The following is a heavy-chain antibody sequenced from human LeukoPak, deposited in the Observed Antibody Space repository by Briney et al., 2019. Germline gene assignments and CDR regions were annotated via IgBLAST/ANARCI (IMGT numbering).Heavy chain of an antibody. CDR1: GFTFSSYA. CDR2: ISANGGTT. D-gene: IGHD6-6*01. CDR3: AKDSSSSFYYYYMDV. J-gene: IGHJ6*03. V-gene: IGHV3-23*01. Sequence: GGSLRLSCAASGFTFSSYAMSWVRQAPGKGLEWVSAISANGGTTDYTDSVKGRLTISRDNPKNTLSLQMNSLRAEDTAVYYCAKDSSSSFYYYYMDVWGKGTTVTVYS.